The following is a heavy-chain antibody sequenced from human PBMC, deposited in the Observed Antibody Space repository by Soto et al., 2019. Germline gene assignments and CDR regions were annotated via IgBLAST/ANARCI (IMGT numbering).Heavy chain of an antibody. CDR2: IWYDGSDK. CDR1: GFTFSGFG. D-gene: IGHD3-16*01. CDR3: AFGNLSYYFDY. J-gene: IGHJ4*02. Sequence: GGSLRLSCAASGFTFSGFGMHWVRQAPGKGLEWVAIIWYDGSDKYYADSVKGRFTISRDNSKNTLYLQMNSLRAEETAVYHCAFGNLSYYFDYWGQGTPVTVSS. V-gene: IGHV3-33*01.